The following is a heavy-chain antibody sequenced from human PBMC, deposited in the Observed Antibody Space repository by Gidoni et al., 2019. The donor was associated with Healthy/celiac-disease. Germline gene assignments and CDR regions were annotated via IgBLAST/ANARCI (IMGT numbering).Heavy chain of an antibody. J-gene: IGHJ5*02. CDR2: ISWNSGSI. CDR1: GFTFDDYA. Sequence: VQLVESGGGLVQPGRSLRLSCAASGFTFDDYAMHWVRQAPGKGLEWVSGISWNSGSIGYADSVKGRFNISRDNAKNSLYLQMNSLRAEDTALYYCAKDISGGSTRYNWFDPWGQGTLVTVSS. V-gene: IGHV3-9*01. D-gene: IGHD2-2*01. CDR3: AKDISGGSTRYNWFDP.